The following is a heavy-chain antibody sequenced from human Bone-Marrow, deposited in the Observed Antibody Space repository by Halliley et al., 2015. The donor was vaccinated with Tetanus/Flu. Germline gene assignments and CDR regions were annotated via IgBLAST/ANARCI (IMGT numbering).Heavy chain of an antibody. J-gene: IGHJ6*02. V-gene: IGHV4-59*01. D-gene: IGHD3-22*01. CDR2: FSGIP. Sequence: FSGIPNSNPPLNSRVTISVDASKNPFSLKLSSVTAADTAVYYCAREFYDDCSGYRVFYGMDVWGQGTTVTVSS. CDR3: AREFYDDCSGYRVFYGMDV.